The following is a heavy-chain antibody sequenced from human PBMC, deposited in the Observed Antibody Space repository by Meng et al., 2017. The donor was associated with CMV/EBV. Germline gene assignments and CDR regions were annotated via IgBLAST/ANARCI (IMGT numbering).Heavy chain of an antibody. V-gene: IGHV3-30-3*01. J-gene: IGHJ4*02. Sequence: GFTFSSYAMPWVRQAPGKGLEWVAVISYDGSNKYYADSVKGRFTISRDNSENTLYLQMNSLRAEDTAVYYCARGKREYSGYDWQFDYWGQGTLVTVSS. CDR1: GFTFSSYA. CDR2: ISYDGSNK. CDR3: ARGKREYSGYDWQFDY. D-gene: IGHD5-12*01.